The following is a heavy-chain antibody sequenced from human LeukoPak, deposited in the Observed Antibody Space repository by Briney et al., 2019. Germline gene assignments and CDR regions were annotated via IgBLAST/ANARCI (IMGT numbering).Heavy chain of an antibody. Sequence: GGSLRLSCAASGFTFSSYGMHWVRQAPGKGLEWVALISYEGDSTYYAASVKGRFTISRDNSKDLMYLQMNSLRATQLAIYERARNYEDHRLTWWFDPWGQGTLVTVSA. CDR3: ARNYEDHRLTWWFDP. D-gene: IGHD1-7*01. CDR1: GFTFSSYG. CDR2: ISYEGDST. J-gene: IGHJ5*02. V-gene: IGHV3-30*03.